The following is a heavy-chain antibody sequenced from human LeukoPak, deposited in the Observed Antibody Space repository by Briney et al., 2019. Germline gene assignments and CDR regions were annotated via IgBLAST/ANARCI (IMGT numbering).Heavy chain of an antibody. V-gene: IGHV4-39*07. CDR3: ARSIAVAGTRFLDY. CDR1: GGSISSSSYY. D-gene: IGHD6-19*01. CDR2: IYYSGST. Sequence: SETLSLTCTVSGGSISSSSYYWGWIRQPPGKGLEWIGSIYYSGSTYYNPSLKSRVTISVDTSENQFSLKLSSVTAADTAVYYCARSIAVAGTRFLDYWGQGTLVTVSS. J-gene: IGHJ4*02.